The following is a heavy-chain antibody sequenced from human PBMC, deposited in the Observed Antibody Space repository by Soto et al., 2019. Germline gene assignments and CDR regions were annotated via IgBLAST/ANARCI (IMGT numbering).Heavy chain of an antibody. Sequence: SVKVSCKASGGTFSSYAISWVRQAPGQGLEWMGGIIPIFGTANYAQKFQGRVTITADESTSTAYMELSSLRSDDTAVYYCARDSDRTGGNYWGQGTLVTVSS. CDR1: GGTFSSYA. CDR3: ARDSDRTGGNY. J-gene: IGHJ4*02. D-gene: IGHD1-1*01. CDR2: IIPIFGTA. V-gene: IGHV1-69*13.